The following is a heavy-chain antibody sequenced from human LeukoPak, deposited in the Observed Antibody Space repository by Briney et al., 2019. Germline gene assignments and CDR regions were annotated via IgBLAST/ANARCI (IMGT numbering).Heavy chain of an antibody. Sequence: SETLSLTCTVSGGSISSYYWSWLRQPPGKGLEWIGYIYYSGSTNYNPSLKSRVTISVDTSKNQFSLKLSSVTAADTAVYYCARDLRGSDAFDIWGQGTVVTVSS. CDR3: ARDLRGSDAFDI. D-gene: IGHD4-23*01. CDR2: IYYSGST. CDR1: GGSISSYY. J-gene: IGHJ3*02. V-gene: IGHV4-59*01.